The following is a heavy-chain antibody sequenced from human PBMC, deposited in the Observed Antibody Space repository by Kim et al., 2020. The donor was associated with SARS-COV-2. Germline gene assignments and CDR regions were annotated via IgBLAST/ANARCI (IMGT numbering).Heavy chain of an antibody. D-gene: IGHD3-10*01. Sequence: KGRFTNSRDNSKNTLYRQMNSLRAEDTAVYYCAKIFGRETYYYYCYAMDVWGQGTTVTVSS. J-gene: IGHJ6*02. V-gene: IGHV3-30*02. CDR3: AKIFGRETYYYYCYAMDV.